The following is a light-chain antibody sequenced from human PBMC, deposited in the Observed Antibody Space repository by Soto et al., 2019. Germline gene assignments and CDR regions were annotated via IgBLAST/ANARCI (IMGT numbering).Light chain of an antibody. CDR2: DAF. J-gene: IGKJ1*01. CDR3: QQHNSFWT. Sequence: DIQMTQSPSTLSASVGDRVTITCRASQSISTWLAWYQQKPGKAPKLLIYDAFYLERGVPSRFSGSGSGTEFTLTISSLQPDDLATYYCQQHNSFWTFGQGTKVDI. CDR1: QSISTW. V-gene: IGKV1-5*01.